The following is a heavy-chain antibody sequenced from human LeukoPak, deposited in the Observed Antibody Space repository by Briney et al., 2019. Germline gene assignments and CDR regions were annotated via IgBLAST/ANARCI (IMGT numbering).Heavy chain of an antibody. V-gene: IGHV5-51*01. Sequence: GESLKISRQGSGYSFTNYWIGRVRQMPGKGLEWMGIIYPGDSDTNYRPSFQGQVTISADKSISTAYLPWSSLKASDTAMYCCARRPYGDPARLFDYWGQGTLVTVSS. CDR3: ARRPYGDPARLFDY. CDR1: GYSFTNYW. D-gene: IGHD4-17*01. CDR2: IYPGDSDT. J-gene: IGHJ4*02.